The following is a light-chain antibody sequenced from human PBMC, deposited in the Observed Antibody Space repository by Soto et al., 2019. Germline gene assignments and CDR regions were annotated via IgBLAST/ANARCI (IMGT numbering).Light chain of an antibody. V-gene: IGLV1-51*02. J-gene: IGLJ1*01. CDR2: ENN. CDR3: GTWDSSLSASV. Sequence: QSLLAQPPPVSAAPGQKGPLSCSGSNSNIGNNYVSWYQLLPGTAPKLLIYENNKRPSGIPDRFSASKSGTSATLGITGLQTGDEADYYCGTWDSSLSASVFGTGTKVTVL. CDR1: NSNIGNNY.